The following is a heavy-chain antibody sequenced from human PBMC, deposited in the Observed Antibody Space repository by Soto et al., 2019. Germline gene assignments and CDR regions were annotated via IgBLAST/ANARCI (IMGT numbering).Heavy chain of an antibody. Sequence: GGSLRLSCAASGFTFSSYAMSWVRQAPGKGLEWVSVIYSGGSTYYADSVKGRFTISRDNSKNTLYLQMNSLRAEDTAVYYCLVGATYLIDYWGQGTLVTVSS. J-gene: IGHJ4*02. V-gene: IGHV3-53*01. CDR2: IYSGGST. CDR3: LVGATYLIDY. D-gene: IGHD1-26*01. CDR1: GFTFSSYA.